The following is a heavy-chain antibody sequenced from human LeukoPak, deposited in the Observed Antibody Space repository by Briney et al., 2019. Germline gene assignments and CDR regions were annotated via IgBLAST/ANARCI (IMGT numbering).Heavy chain of an antibody. Sequence: APVKVSCKASGYTFTSYAMHWVRQAPGQRLEWMGWINAGNGNTKYSQEFQGRVTITRDTSASTAYMELSSLRSEDMAVYYCAREPYSSSSGGIDYWGQGTLVTVSS. CDR2: INAGNGNT. D-gene: IGHD6-6*01. CDR3: AREPYSSSSGGIDY. J-gene: IGHJ4*02. CDR1: GYTFTSYA. V-gene: IGHV1-3*03.